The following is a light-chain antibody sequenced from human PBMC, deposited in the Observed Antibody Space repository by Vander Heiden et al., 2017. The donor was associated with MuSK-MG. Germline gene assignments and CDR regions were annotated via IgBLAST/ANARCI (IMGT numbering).Light chain of an antibody. CDR2: DVT. CDR3: CSCAGTCTFV. CDR1: SSDVGGSDY. Sequence: QSALTQPRSVSGSPGQSVTIPCTGTSSDVGGSDYVSWYQQHPGKAPKLIISDVTKRPSGVPDRFSGSKSGNMASLTISGLQAEDEADYYCCSCAGTCTFVFGTGTKVAVL. J-gene: IGLJ1*01. V-gene: IGLV2-11*01.